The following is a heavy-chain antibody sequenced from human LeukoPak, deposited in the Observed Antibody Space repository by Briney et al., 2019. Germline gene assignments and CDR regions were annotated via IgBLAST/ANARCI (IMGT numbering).Heavy chain of an antibody. V-gene: IGHV3-23*01. Sequence: GLEWVSAISGTGTNTYYADSVKGRFTISRDNSKNTLYLQMNSLRAEDTAVYYCAKYYYDSRWGQGTLVTVSP. CDR2: ISGTGTNT. CDR3: AKYYYDSR. J-gene: IGHJ4*02. D-gene: IGHD3-22*01.